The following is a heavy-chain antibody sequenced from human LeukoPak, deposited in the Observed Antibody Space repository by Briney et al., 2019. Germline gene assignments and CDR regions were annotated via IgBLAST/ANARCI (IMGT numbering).Heavy chain of an antibody. CDR2: PYAGGAT. CDR1: GFSVSGIH. V-gene: IGHV3-66*01. J-gene: IGHJ5*02. D-gene: IGHD2-8*01. Sequence: GGSLRLSCVASGFSVSGIHMNWVRQAPGKDLEWVSGPYAGGATYYADSMGGRFTISRDHPKNTLYLQMTNLRVDDTAIYYCARGNGNVGGRLDPWGQGTRVTVSS. CDR3: ARGNGNVGGRLDP.